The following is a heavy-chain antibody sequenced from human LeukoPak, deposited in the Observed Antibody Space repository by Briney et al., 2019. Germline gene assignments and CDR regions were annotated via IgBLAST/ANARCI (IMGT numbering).Heavy chain of an antibody. D-gene: IGHD2-15*01. J-gene: IGHJ5*02. CDR3: ARDGPVVVGATRRFDP. Sequence: GASVKVSCKASGYTFTDYYMHWVQQAPGKGLEWMGRVDPEDGETIYAEKFQGRVTITADTSTDTAYMELRSLRSDDTAVYYCARDGPVVVGATRRFDPWGQGTLVTVSS. CDR1: GYTFTDYY. V-gene: IGHV1-69-2*01. CDR2: VDPEDGET.